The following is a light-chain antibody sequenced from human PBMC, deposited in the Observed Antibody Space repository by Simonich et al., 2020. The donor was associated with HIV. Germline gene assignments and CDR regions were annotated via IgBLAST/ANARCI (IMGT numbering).Light chain of an antibody. J-gene: IGKJ4*01. CDR1: QSPLHSNGYIY. CDR2: LGF. CDR3: MQALQTPPT. V-gene: IGKV2-28*01. Sequence: DFVMTKSQLSLPVTPEGPASISCRSSQSPLHSNGYIYLDWYLQKPGQSQQLLFYLGFNRASGVPDRFSGSGSGTDFTLKISRVEAEDVGVYYCMQALQTPPTFGGGTEVEIK.